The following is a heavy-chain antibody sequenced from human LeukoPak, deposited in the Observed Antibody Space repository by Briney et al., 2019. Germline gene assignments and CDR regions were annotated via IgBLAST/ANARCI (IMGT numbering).Heavy chain of an antibody. V-gene: IGHV1-69*05. CDR3: ARIEGEYGVLVY. Sequence: GASVKVSCKSFGGTFSTNAINWVRQAPGQGLEWMGRIIPIFGTPNYAQRFQGRVTITTDESTKTAYMDLTSLTHEDTAVYYCARIEGEYGVLVYWGQGTLVTVSS. J-gene: IGHJ4*02. CDR2: IIPIFGTP. CDR1: GGTFSTNA. D-gene: IGHD4-17*01.